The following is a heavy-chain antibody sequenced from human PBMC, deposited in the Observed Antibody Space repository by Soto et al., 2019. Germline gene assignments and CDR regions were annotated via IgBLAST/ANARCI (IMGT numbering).Heavy chain of an antibody. CDR3: ARVPDF. Sequence: QLQLQESGAGLVKHSQTLYLTCAVSGGSISSGGYSWSWIRQPPGKGLEWIGYMYHSGSTYYNPSLKSRVTISIDRSRNQFSLKLSSVTAADTAVYYCARVPDFWGQGILVTVSS. J-gene: IGHJ4*02. CDR1: GGSISSGGYS. CDR2: MYHSGST. V-gene: IGHV4-30-2*01.